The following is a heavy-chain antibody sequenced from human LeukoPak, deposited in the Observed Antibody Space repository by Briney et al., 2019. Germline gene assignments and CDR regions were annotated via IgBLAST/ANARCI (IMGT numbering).Heavy chain of an antibody. V-gene: IGHV3-30*02. CDR2: IRYDGNKK. D-gene: IGHD6-13*01. Sequence: GGSLRLSCAASGFTFSSYGMHWVRQAPGKGLEWVAFIRYDGNKKYYADSVKGRFTISRDNSKNTLYLQMNSLRAEDTAVYYCAREIAAAAPYYYYYMDVWGKGTTVTVSS. J-gene: IGHJ6*03. CDR1: GFTFSSYG. CDR3: AREIAAAAPYYYYYMDV.